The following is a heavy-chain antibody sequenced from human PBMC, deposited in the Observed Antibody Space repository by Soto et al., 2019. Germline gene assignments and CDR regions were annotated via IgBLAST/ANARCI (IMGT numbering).Heavy chain of an antibody. Sequence: GGSLRLSCAASGFTFGSFELNWVRQAQGKGLEWVSYISSSGSTIYYADSVKGRFTISRDNAKNSLYLQMNSLRAEDTAVYYCARVSVFGIFAYGMDVWGQGTTVTVSS. CDR3: ARVSVFGIFAYGMDV. CDR1: GFTFGSFE. J-gene: IGHJ6*02. CDR2: ISSSGSTI. V-gene: IGHV3-48*03. D-gene: IGHD3-10*02.